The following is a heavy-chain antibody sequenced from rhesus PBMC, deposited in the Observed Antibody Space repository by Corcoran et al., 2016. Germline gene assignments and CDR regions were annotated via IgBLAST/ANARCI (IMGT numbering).Heavy chain of an antibody. V-gene: IGHV4-160*01. D-gene: IGHD4-4*01. J-gene: IGHJ6*01. Sequence: QVQLQQWGEGLVKPSETLSLTCAVYDGSISGYWWGWIRQPPGKGLEWVGRIRSGGTTNYNPSFKSRVTISIDTSKNQFSLKLSSVTAADTAVYYCARQSSSMAEGLDSWGQGVVVTVSS. CDR3: ARQSSSMAEGLDS. CDR1: DGSISGYW. CDR2: IRSGGTT.